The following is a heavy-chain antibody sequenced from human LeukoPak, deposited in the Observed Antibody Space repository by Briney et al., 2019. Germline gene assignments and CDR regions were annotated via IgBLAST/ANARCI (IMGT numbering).Heavy chain of an antibody. J-gene: IGHJ4*02. CDR2: INPSGGST. CDR1: GYTFASYY. D-gene: IGHD5-18*01. V-gene: IGHV1-46*01. Sequence: GASVKLSCKASGYTFASYYMHWVRQDPGQGLEWMGIINPSGGSTSYAQKFQGRVTMTRDTSTSTVYMELSSLRSEDTAVYYCARDGDTAMVKRSFDYWGQGTLVTVSS. CDR3: ARDGDTAMVKRSFDY.